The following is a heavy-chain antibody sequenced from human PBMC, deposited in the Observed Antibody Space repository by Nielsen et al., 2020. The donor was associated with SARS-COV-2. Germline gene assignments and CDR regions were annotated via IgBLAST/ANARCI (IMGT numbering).Heavy chain of an antibody. CDR2: IDWDDDK. CDR3: ARATYQLLDY. V-gene: IGHV2-70*11. D-gene: IGHD2-2*01. J-gene: IGHJ4*02. Sequence: SGPTLVKPTQTLTLTRTFSGFSLTTSGVSVSWIRQPPGKALEWLTRIDWDDDKYYITSLKTRLTISKDTSKNQVVLTMTNMDPVDTATYYCARATYQLLDYWGQGTLVTVSS. CDR1: GFSLTTSGVS.